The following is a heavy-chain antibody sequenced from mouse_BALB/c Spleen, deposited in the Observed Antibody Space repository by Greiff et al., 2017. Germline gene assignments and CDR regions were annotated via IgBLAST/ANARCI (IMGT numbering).Heavy chain of an antibody. Sequence: VQLQQPGAELVRPGASVKLSCKASGYTFTSYWINWVKQRPGQGLEWIGNIYPSDSYTNYNQKFKDKATLTVDKSYSTAYMQLSSPTSEDSAVYYCTRSGNYTVRRWYFDVWGAGTTVTVSS. V-gene: IGHV1-69*02. CDR3: TRSGNYTVRRWYFDV. D-gene: IGHD2-14*01. CDR1: GYTFTSYW. J-gene: IGHJ1*01. CDR2: IYPSDSYT.